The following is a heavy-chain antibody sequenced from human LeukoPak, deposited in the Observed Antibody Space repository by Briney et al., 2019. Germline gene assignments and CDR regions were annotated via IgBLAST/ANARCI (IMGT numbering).Heavy chain of an antibody. V-gene: IGHV1-8*03. D-gene: IGHD5-24*01. CDR1: GYTFTSYD. J-gene: IGHJ5*02. CDR2: MNPNSGNT. Sequence: ASVKVSCKASGYTFTSYDINWVRQATGQGLEWMGWMNPNSGNTGYAQKFQGRVTITRNTSISTAYMELSSLRSEDTAVYYCARGRRGALGRLQFPPAHNWFDPWGQGTLVTVSS. CDR3: ARGRRGALGRLQFPPAHNWFDP.